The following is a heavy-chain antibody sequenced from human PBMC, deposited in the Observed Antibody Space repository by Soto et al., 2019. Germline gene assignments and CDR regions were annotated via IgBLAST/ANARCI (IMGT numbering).Heavy chain of an antibody. CDR3: TREKPGTSDPFDS. V-gene: IGHV1-8*01. CDR2: MSPKDGNT. J-gene: IGHJ4*02. Sequence: GASVKVSCKASGNTFSSYDINWVRRAAEQGLEWMGWMSPKDGNTGSAQKFQGRVTMTRDPSISTAYMELSSLRSDDTAVYYCTREKPGTSDPFDSWGQGTLVTVSS. CDR1: GNTFSSYD.